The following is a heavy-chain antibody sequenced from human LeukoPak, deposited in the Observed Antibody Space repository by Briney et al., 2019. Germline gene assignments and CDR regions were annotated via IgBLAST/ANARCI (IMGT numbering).Heavy chain of an antibody. CDR3: ARDVKDYSNSDAFDI. CDR1: GGSISSGGYY. V-gene: IGHV4-61*08. D-gene: IGHD4-11*01. J-gene: IGHJ3*02. CDR2: IYYSGST. Sequence: SETLSLTCAVSGGSISSGGYYWSWIRQPPGKGLEWIGYIYYSGSTNYNPSLKSRVTISVDTSKNQFSLKLSSVTAADTAVYYCARDVKDYSNSDAFDIWGQGTMVTVSS.